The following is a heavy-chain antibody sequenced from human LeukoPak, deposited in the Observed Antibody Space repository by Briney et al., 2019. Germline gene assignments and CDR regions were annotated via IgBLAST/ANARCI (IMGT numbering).Heavy chain of an antibody. V-gene: IGHV3-11*01. CDR2: IGSSGRTI. J-gene: IGHJ4*02. CDR1: GFSFSDYY. CDR3: AKSTGQQLCPVGDY. D-gene: IGHD6-13*01. Sequence: GGSLRLSCAASGFSFSDYYMSWVRQAPGKGLEWVSFIGSSGRTIEYADSVKGRFTVSRDDAKNSLYLQMNSLRAEDTAVYYCAKSTGQQLCPVGDYWGQGTLVTVSS.